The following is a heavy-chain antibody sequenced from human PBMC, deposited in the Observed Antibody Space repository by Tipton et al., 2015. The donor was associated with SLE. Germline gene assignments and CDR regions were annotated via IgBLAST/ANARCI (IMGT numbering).Heavy chain of an antibody. CDR2: IYYSGST. D-gene: IGHD2-8*01. CDR3: ARGGDRTNGVCYPY. J-gene: IGHJ4*02. Sequence: TLSLTCAVSGGSISSSSYYWGWIRQPPGKGLEWIGSIYYSGSTNYNPSLKSRVTTSVDTSKNQFSLKLSSVTAADTAVYYCARGGDRTNGVCYPYWGQGTLVTVSS. V-gene: IGHV4-39*07. CDR1: GGSISSSSYY.